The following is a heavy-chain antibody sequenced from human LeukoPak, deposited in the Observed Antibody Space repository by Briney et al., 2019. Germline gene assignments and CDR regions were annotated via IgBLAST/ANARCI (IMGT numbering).Heavy chain of an antibody. V-gene: IGHV3-15*01. CDR1: GFTLRNAW. CDR3: TTEGFTYGHHALGI. CDR2: MRSEARGGTP. J-gene: IGHJ3*02. D-gene: IGHD5-18*01. Sequence: GGSLRLSCATSGFTLRNAWISWVRQAPGKGLEWVGHMRSEARGGTPDYAALVKGRFIISIDDSRSTLYLQMRSLETEDTALYYCTTEGFTYGHHALGIWGQGTVVTVSS.